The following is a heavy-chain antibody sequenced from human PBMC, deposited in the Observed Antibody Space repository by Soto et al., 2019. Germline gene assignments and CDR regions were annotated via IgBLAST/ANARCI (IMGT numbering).Heavy chain of an antibody. V-gene: IGHV3-23*01. CDR3: AKDGQPDLSPYYYGPGLDY. CDR1: GFTFSSYA. D-gene: IGHD3-10*01. J-gene: IGHJ4*02. Sequence: GGSLRLSCVASGFTFSSYAMSWVRQAPGKGLEWVSAISGSGGSTYYADSVKGRFTISRDNSKNTLYLQMNSLRAEDTAVYYCAKDGQPDLSPYYYGPGLDYWGQGTLVTVSS. CDR2: ISGSGGST.